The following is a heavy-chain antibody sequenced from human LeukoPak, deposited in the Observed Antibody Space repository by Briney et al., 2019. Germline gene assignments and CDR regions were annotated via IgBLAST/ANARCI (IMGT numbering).Heavy chain of an antibody. V-gene: IGHV3-9*01. J-gene: IGHJ4*02. Sequence: GGSLRLSCAVSGFTLNDYAVHWVRQAPGKGLEWVSGISWNSASIGYADSVRGRFTISRDNAKNSLSLQMNNLRVEDTALYYCVKDMGYYYGGSGYTSGHWGQGTLVTVSS. CDR3: VKDMGYYYGGSGYTSGH. D-gene: IGHD3-22*01. CDR2: ISWNSASI. CDR1: GFTLNDYA.